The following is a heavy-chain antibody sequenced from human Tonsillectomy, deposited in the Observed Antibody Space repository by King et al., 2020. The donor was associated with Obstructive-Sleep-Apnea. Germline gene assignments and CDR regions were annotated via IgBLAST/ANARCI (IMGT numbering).Heavy chain of an antibody. CDR1: GGSISSFY. CDR3: AGTYYYDTSGDRKYYYGMDV. V-gene: IGHV4-59*08. D-gene: IGHD3-22*01. Sequence: VQLQESGPGLVKPSETLSLTCTVSGGSISSFYWSWIRQSPGKGLEWIGYIDYSGTTNYNPPLNSRVTISVDTSKNQFSLNLSSVTAADTALYYCAGTYYYDTSGDRKYYYGMDVWGQGTTVTVSS. J-gene: IGHJ6*02. CDR2: IDYSGTT.